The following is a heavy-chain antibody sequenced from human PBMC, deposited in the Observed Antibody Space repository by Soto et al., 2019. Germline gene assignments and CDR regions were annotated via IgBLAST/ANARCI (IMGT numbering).Heavy chain of an antibody. CDR3: AKATNVFGKYYFDF. J-gene: IGHJ4*02. Sequence: VQLLESGGVLLQPGGSLRLSCAASGLTFDSYAMSWVRQAPGRGLEWVSAISSSGGSTYYADSVKGRFTISRDNSKNTLYLQMNNLRADDTAVYYCAKATNVFGKYYFDFWGQGTLVTVSS. CDR1: GLTFDSYA. CDR2: ISSSGGST. D-gene: IGHD3-3*01. V-gene: IGHV3-23*01.